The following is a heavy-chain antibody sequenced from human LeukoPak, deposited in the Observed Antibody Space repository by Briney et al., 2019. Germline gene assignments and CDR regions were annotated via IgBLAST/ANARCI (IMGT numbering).Heavy chain of an antibody. J-gene: IGHJ4*02. Sequence: GGSLRLSCAASGFTVSSNYMSWARQAPGKGLEWVSVIYSGGSTYYADSVKGRFTISRDNSKNTLYLQMNSLRAEDTAVYYCARGGATVSSRSFDYWGQGTLVTVSS. V-gene: IGHV3-53*01. CDR2: IYSGGST. CDR3: ARGGATVSSRSFDY. CDR1: GFTVSSNY. D-gene: IGHD4-17*01.